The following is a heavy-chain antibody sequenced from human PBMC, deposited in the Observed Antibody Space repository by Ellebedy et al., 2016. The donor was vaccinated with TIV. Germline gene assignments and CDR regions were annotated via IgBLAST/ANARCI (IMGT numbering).Heavy chain of an antibody. CDR1: GFSLSTVGEG. Sequence: SGPTLVKPTQTLTLTCTFSGFSLSTVGEGVAWIRQPPGKALEWLAMVYWNDNLRYSPSLKSRLNLTKDTSKNHVVLAMTDVDPLDTATYYCVHKTRAAPGPDFDSWGQGILVIVS. CDR3: VHKTRAAPGPDFDS. CDR2: VYWNDNL. J-gene: IGHJ4*02. D-gene: IGHD6-6*01. V-gene: IGHV2-5*01.